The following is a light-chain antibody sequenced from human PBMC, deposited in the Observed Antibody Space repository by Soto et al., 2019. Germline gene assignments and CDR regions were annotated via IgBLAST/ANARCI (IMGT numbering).Light chain of an antibody. Sequence: QSVLAQSSSASASLGSSVKLTCTLSSGHSSYIIAWHQQQPGKAPRYLMNLETSGSYNKGSGVPDRFSGSSSGADRCLTISNLQFEDEADYYCETWDSNSWVFGGGTKLTVL. CDR1: SGHSSYI. CDR3: ETWDSNSWV. V-gene: IGLV4-60*02. CDR2: LETSGSY. J-gene: IGLJ3*02.